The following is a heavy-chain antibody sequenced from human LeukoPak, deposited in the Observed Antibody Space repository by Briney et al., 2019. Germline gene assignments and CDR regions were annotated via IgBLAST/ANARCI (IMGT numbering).Heavy chain of an antibody. D-gene: IGHD4-23*01. V-gene: IGHV4-34*01. J-gene: IGHJ2*01. CDR3: ARPGLRWPYKYFDL. CDR2: INHSGST. CDR1: GGSFSGYY. Sequence: SETLSLTCAVYGGSFSGYYWSWIRQPPGKGLEWIGEINHSGSTNYNPSLKSRVTISVGTSKNQFSLKLSSVTAADTAVYYCARPGLRWPYKYFDLWGRGTLVTVSS.